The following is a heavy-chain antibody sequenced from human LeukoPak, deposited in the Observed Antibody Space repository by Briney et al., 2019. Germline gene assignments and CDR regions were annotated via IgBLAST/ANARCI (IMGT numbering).Heavy chain of an antibody. CDR1: GGSISSGGYY. V-gene: IGHV4-31*03. D-gene: IGHD3-10*02. Sequence: SETLSLTCTVSGGSISSGGYYWSWIRQHPGKGLEWIGYIYYSGSTYYNPSLKSRVTISVDTSKNQFSLKLSSVTAADTAVYYCARVARFGESDYWGQGTLVTVSS. J-gene: IGHJ4*02. CDR2: IYYSGST. CDR3: ARVARFGESDY.